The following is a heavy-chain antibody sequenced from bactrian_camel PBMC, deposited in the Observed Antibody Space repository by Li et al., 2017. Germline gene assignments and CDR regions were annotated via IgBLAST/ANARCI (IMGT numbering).Heavy chain of an antibody. J-gene: IGHJ7*01. Sequence: QVQLVESGGGSVQAGGSLTLSCKASGFTASGVFMAWFRRPPGKEREGVASIGRDGTTQYLYSVKGRFTISRDNAKNTPYLQLNSLKPEDTARYYCAKAISSGWYNIGYYYGMDYWGKGTQVTVS. CDR2: IGRDGTT. V-gene: IGHV3S57*01. D-gene: IGHD6*01. CDR1: GFTASGVF.